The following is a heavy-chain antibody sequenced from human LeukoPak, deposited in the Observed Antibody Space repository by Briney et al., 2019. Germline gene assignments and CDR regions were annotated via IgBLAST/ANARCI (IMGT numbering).Heavy chain of an antibody. Sequence: PGGSLRLSCAASGFTFSSYGMSWVRHAPGGGREWGSSIVNSGGSTYYADSVKGRFTISSDNSKNTLYLQMNSLRAEATAVYYCAKDSTLGSGWTPYFQHWGQGTLVTVSS. CDR3: AKDSTLGSGWTPYFQH. J-gene: IGHJ1*01. CDR1: GFTFSSYG. CDR2: IVNSGGST. D-gene: IGHD6-19*01. V-gene: IGHV3-23*01.